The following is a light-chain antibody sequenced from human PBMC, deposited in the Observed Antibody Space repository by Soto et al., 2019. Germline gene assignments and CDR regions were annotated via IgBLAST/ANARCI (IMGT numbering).Light chain of an antibody. V-gene: IGKV1-12*01. J-gene: IGKJ1*01. CDR2: TGS. CDR1: QAIDSW. Sequence: DIQMTQSPSSVSASVGDRVTITCRASQAIDSWLAWYQQKPGEAPKLLIFTGSLLHSGVPPRFSGSGSGTDFTLTISSLQPEDFATYYCQQTLSFPQTFGQRTKVDIK. CDR3: QQTLSFPQT.